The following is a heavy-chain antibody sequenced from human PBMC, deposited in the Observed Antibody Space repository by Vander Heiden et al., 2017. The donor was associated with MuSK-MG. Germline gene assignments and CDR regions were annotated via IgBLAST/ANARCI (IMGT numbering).Heavy chain of an antibody. D-gene: IGHD3-3*01. V-gene: IGHV3-73*01. CDR3: SAPKIRVSDAEVN. CDR1: GSGFTFSGYS. CDR2: IRSKGNNHAT. Sequence: EVQLVESGGGLVQPGGSLKLSCAASGSGFTFSGYSIYWVRQAAGKGLEWVGRIRSKGNNHATAYAASVEGRFTISRDDSRNTAYLEMSSLRSEDTAIYYCSAPKIRVSDAEVNWGQGTRVTVSS. J-gene: IGHJ4*02.